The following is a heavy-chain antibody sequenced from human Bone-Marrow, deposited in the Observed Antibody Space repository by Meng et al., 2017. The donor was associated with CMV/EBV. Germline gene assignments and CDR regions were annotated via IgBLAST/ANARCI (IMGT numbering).Heavy chain of an antibody. CDR2: INPNSGGT. CDR1: GYTFTGYY. V-gene: IGHV1-2*02. D-gene: IGHD3-3*01. J-gene: IGHJ6*02. Sequence: ASVKVSCKASGYTFTGYYMHWVRQAPGQGLEWMGWINPNSGGTNYALKFQGRVTMTRDTSISTAYMELSRLRSDDTAVYYCARDFLYDDFWSGYFSYYGMDFWGQGTTVTVSS. CDR3: ARDFLYDDFWSGYFSYYGMDF.